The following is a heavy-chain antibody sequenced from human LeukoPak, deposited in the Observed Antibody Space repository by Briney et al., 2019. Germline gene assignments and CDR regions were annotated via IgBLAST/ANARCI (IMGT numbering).Heavy chain of an antibody. J-gene: IGHJ4*02. CDR2: ITDSGGST. Sequence: GGSLRLSCAASGFTFSSYNMNWVRQAPGKGLEWVSGITDSGGSTYYGDSVKGRFTMSGDNSKNMLYLQMNSVTADDTAVYFCARRNIVVVLTHSDYWGQGTLVTVSS. V-gene: IGHV3-23*02. CDR1: GFTFSSYN. D-gene: IGHD2-15*01. CDR3: ARRNIVVVLTHSDY.